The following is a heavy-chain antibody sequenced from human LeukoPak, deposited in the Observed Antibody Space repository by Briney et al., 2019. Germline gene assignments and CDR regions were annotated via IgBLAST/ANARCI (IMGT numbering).Heavy chain of an antibody. CDR1: GFTFSNHW. D-gene: IGHD5/OR15-5a*01. V-gene: IGHV3-7*01. CDR2: IKEDGSEK. CDR3: ARDASSVN. J-gene: IGHJ4*02. Sequence: GGSLRLSCEASGFTFSNHWMTWVRQAPGKGLEWVANIKEDGSEKYYVDSVKGRFTISRDNAKNSLYLQMNSLRVEDTAVYCCARDASSVNWGQGTLVTVSS.